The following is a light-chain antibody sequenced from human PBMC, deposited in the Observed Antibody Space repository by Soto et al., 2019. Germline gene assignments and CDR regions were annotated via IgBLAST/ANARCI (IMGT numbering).Light chain of an antibody. V-gene: IGKV1-12*01. CDR1: QGISSW. CDR3: QQSYNTPRT. CDR2: AAS. Sequence: IQLTKSPSSVSASVGARVTITCRASQGISSWLAWYQQKPGKAPKLLIYAASSLQSGVPSRFSGSGSGTHFTLTISSLQPEDFATYYCQQSYNTPRTFGQGTKVDIK. J-gene: IGKJ1*01.